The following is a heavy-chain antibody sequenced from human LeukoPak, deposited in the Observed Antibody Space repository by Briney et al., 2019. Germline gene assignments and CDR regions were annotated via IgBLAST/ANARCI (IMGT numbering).Heavy chain of an antibody. CDR1: GGSISSYC. CDR3: ARHLPYNTVTFDY. J-gene: IGHJ4*02. Sequence: SETLSLTCTVSGGSISSYCWSWIRQPPGKGLVWIGYIYYSGSTNYNPSLKSRVTISVDTSKNQFSLKLSSVTAADTAVYYCARHLPYNTVTFDYWGQGTLVTVSS. D-gene: IGHD4-17*01. CDR2: IYYSGST. V-gene: IGHV4-59*08.